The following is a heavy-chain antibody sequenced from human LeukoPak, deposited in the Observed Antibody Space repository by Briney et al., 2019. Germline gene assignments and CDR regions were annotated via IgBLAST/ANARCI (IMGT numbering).Heavy chain of an antibody. J-gene: IGHJ4*02. Sequence: GGSLRLSCAAAGFTFSKFAMHWVRQAPGKGLEWVAVVSYDGSYKYYADSVKGRFTISRDNSKNTLYLQMNSLRAEDTAVYYCARLKYSGSYPADYWGQGTLVTVSS. CDR2: VSYDGSYK. V-gene: IGHV3-30*04. CDR1: GFTFSKFA. D-gene: IGHD1-26*01. CDR3: ARLKYSGSYPADY.